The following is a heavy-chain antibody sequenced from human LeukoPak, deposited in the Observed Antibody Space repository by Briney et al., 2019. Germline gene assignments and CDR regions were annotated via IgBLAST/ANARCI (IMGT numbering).Heavy chain of an antibody. J-gene: IGHJ4*02. Sequence: GGSLRLSCAASGFTLSSNYMRGVRQAPGKGVEWVSVIYSGCSTYYTDSVKGRFTISRDNSKNTLYLKKNSLRAEDTAVYYCATGNVGYCSSTSCPRSDYWGQGTLVTVSS. CDR2: IYSGCST. CDR3: ATGNVGYCSSTSCPRSDY. D-gene: IGHD2-2*01. CDR1: GFTLSSNY. V-gene: IGHV3-66*01.